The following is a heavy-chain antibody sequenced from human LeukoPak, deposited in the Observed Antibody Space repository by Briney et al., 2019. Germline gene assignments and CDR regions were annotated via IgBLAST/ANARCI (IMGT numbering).Heavy chain of an antibody. J-gene: IGHJ4*02. D-gene: IGHD6-13*01. CDR3: AKSGSSSWYEFTY. V-gene: IGHV3-23*01. CDR2: ISGSGGST. CDR1: GFTFSSYA. Sequence: PGGSLRLSCAASGFTFSSYAMSWVRQAPGKGLEWVSAISGSGGSTFYADSVKGRFTISRDNSKSTLNLQMNSLRAEDTAVYYCAKSGSSSWYEFTYWGQGTLVTVSS.